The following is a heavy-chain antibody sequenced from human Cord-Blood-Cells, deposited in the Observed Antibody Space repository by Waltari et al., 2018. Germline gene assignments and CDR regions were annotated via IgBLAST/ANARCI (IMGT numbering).Heavy chain of an antibody. Sequence: QVQLQQWGAGLLKPSETLSLTCAVYGGSFSGYYWSWIRQPPGKGLEGIGEINHSGSTNYNPSLKSRVTISVDASKNQFSLKLSSVTAADTAVYYCARGSRYSGSYWGQGTLVTVSS. V-gene: IGHV4-34*01. CDR1: GGSFSGYY. CDR2: INHSGST. J-gene: IGHJ4*02. D-gene: IGHD1-26*01. CDR3: ARGSRYSGSY.